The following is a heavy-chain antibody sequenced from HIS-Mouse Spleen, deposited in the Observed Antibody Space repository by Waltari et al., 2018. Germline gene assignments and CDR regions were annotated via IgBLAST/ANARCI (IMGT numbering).Heavy chain of an antibody. D-gene: IGHD6-13*01. CDR1: GGSISSSSYY. CDR2: IYYGGST. J-gene: IGHJ2*01. CDR3: AREIPYSSSWYDWYFDL. Sequence: QLQLQESGPGLVKPSETLSLTCTVSGGSISSSSYYWGWIRQPPGTGLGWIGSIYYGGSTYTTPTLKSRVTISVDTSKNQFSLKLSSVTAADTAVYYCAREIPYSSSWYDWYFDLWGRGTLVTVSS. V-gene: IGHV4-39*07.